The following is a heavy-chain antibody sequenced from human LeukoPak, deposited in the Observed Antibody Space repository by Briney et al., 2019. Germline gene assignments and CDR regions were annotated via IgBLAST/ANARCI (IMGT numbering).Heavy chain of an antibody. CDR1: GFTFSSYW. J-gene: IGHJ2*01. Sequence: GGSLRLSCAASGFTFSSYWMHWVRQAPGKGLVWVSRIKSDGSNTNYAGSVKGRFTVSRDNAKNTLYLQMNSLRAEDTAVYYCTRVGDYGGNWAWYFDLWGRGTLVTVSS. D-gene: IGHD4-23*01. CDR2: IKSDGSNT. V-gene: IGHV3-74*01. CDR3: TRVGDYGGNWAWYFDL.